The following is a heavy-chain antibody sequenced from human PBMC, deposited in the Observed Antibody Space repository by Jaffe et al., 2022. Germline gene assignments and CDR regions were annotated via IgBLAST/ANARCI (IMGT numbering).Heavy chain of an antibody. J-gene: IGHJ6*03. CDR2: ISSSGSTI. V-gene: IGHV3-48*03. CDR1: GFTFSSYE. CDR3: ARVPELGRPYYGDYQTIYYYYYMDV. D-gene: IGHD4-17*01. Sequence: EVQLVESGGGLVQPGGSLRLSCAASGFTFSSYEMNWVRQAPGKGLEWVSYISSSGSTIYYADSVKGRFTISRDNAKNSLYLQMNSLRAEDTAVYYCARVPELGRPYYGDYQTIYYYYYMDVWGKGTTVTVSS.